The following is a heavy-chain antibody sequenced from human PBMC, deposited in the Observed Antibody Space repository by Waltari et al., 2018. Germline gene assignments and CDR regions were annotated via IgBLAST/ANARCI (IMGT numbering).Heavy chain of an antibody. CDR1: GGTFSSSA. D-gene: IGHD6-19*01. Sequence: QVQLVQSGPEVKQPGSPLKVSCTASGGTFSSSAISWVRQAPGQGLEWMGGIIPILGIANYAQKFQGRVTITADESTSTAYMELSSLRSEETAVYYCARDIRYSSGWYRFDPWGQGTLVTVSS. CDR3: ARDIRYSSGWYRFDP. J-gene: IGHJ5*02. V-gene: IGHV1-69*04. CDR2: IIPILGIA.